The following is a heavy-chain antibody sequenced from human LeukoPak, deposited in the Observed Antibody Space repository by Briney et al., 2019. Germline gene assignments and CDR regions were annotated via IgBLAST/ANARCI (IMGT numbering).Heavy chain of an antibody. CDR2: IYPSGST. Sequence: SETLSLTCTVSGGSINSGSYFWSWIRQPAEKGLEWIGRIYPSGSTNYNPSLKSRVTISVDLSKNQFSLKLSSVTAADTAVYYCSRGDYSYGFDWGQGTLVTVSS. CDR1: GGSINSGSYF. V-gene: IGHV4-61*02. J-gene: IGHJ4*02. CDR3: SRGDYSYGFD. D-gene: IGHD5-18*01.